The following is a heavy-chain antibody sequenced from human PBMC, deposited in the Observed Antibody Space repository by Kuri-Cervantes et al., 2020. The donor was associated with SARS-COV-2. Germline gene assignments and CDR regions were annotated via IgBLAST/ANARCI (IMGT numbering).Heavy chain of an antibody. J-gene: IGHJ6*02. D-gene: IGHD2-2*01. CDR3: AKDSGYQLHYVYYYYGMDV. CDR1: GFTFSSYA. CDR2: ISGSGGST. V-gene: IGHV3-23*01. Sequence: LSLPCAASGFTFSSYAMSWVRQAPGKGLEWVSAISGSGGSTYYADSVKGRFTISRDTSKNTLYLQMNSLRAEDTAVYYCAKDSGYQLHYVYYYYGMDVWGQGTTVTVSS.